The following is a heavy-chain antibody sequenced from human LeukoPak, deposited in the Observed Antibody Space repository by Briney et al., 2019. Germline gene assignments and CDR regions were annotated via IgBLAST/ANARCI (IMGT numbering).Heavy chain of an antibody. CDR2: ISNNGGYT. V-gene: IGHV3-23*01. Sequence: GGSLRLSCAASGFTFSSSAMSWVRQAPGKGLEWVSAISNNGGYTYYADSVQGRFTISRDNAKNSLYLQMNSLRAEDTAVYHCAREWVRTPGAFDIWGQGTMVTVSS. CDR3: AREWVRTPGAFDI. CDR1: GFTFSSSA. J-gene: IGHJ3*02. D-gene: IGHD1-26*01.